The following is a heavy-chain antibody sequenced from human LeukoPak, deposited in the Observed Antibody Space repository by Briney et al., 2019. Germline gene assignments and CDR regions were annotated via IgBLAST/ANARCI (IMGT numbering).Heavy chain of an antibody. CDR3: ARTTTVTTGVYFQH. J-gene: IGHJ1*01. CDR2: IIPILGIA. Sequence: SVKVSCKASGGTFSSYAISWVRQAPGQGLEWMGRIIPILGIANYAQKFQGRVTITADKSTSTAYMELSSLRSEDPAVYYCARTTTVTTGVYFQHWGQGTLVTVSS. D-gene: IGHD4-11*01. V-gene: IGHV1-69*04. CDR1: GGTFSSYA.